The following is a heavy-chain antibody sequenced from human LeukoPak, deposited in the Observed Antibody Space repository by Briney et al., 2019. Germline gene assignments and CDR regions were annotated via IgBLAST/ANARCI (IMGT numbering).Heavy chain of an antibody. D-gene: IGHD2-2*01. CDR2: IYTSGST. CDR1: GASISSYY. Sequence: PSETLSLTCTVSGASISSYYWTWIRQPAGKGLEWIGRIYTSGSTNYNPSLKSRVTMSVDTSKNQFSLKLSSVTAADTAVYYCARLSADSSSSRGFDYWGQGTLLTVSS. J-gene: IGHJ4*02. V-gene: IGHV4-4*07. CDR3: ARLSADSSSSRGFDY.